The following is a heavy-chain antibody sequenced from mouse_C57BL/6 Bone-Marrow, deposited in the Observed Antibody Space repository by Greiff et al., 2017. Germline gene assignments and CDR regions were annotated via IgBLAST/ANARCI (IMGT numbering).Heavy chain of an antibody. CDR1: GYTFTSYW. J-gene: IGHJ1*03. CDR2: IDPSDSET. D-gene: IGHD1-1*01. CDR3: SRKLRDWYFDV. V-gene: IGHV1-52*01. Sequence: QVQLQQPGAGLVRPGSSVQLSCKASGYTFTSYWMHWVKQRPIQGLEWIGNIDPSDSETHYNQKFKDKATLTVDKSSSTAYMQLSSLTSEDSAVYYCSRKLRDWYFDVWGTGTTVTVSS.